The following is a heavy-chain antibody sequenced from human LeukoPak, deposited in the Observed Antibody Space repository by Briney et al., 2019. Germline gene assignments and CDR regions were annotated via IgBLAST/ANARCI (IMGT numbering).Heavy chain of an antibody. V-gene: IGHV4-4*07. CDR2: IFTGGSA. J-gene: IGHJ6*03. D-gene: IGHD2-15*01. CDR3: AREYTFSRRLGYCVKNNCYESAYYMDV. Sequence: SETLSLTCTVSGGSMRNYYWSWIRQVAGKRLEWIGHIFTGGSANYNASLERRVTMSVDTSKKEISLGLSSVTAADTAVYYCAREYTFSRRLGYCVKNNCYESAYYMDVWGKGTAVTVSS. CDR1: GGSMRNYY.